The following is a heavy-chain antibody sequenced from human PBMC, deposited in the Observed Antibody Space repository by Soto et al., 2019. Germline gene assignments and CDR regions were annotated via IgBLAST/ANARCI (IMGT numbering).Heavy chain of an antibody. CDR1: GYTFTSYG. CDR2: ISAYNGNT. CDR3: ARVNHARFYDFWSGNWFDP. V-gene: IGHV1-18*01. J-gene: IGHJ5*02. Sequence: ASVKVSCKASGYTFTSYGISWVRQAPGQGLEWMGWISAYNGNTNYAQKLQGRVTMTTDTSTSTAYMELRSLRSDDTAVYYCARVNHARFYDFWSGNWFDPWGQGTLVTVS. D-gene: IGHD3-3*01.